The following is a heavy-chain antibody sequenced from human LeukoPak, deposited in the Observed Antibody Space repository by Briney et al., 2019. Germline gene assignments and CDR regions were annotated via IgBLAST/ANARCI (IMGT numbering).Heavy chain of an antibody. J-gene: IGHJ4*02. V-gene: IGHV1-69*13. CDR2: IIPIFGTA. D-gene: IGHD3-9*01. CDR1: GGTFSSYA. Sequence: SVKVSCKASGGTFSSYAISWVRQAPGQGLEWMGGIIPIFGTANYAQKFQGRVTITADESTSTAYMELSSLRSEDTAVYYCARGDPLLRYFDWLPFDYWGQGTLVTVSS. CDR3: ARGDPLLRYFDWLPFDY.